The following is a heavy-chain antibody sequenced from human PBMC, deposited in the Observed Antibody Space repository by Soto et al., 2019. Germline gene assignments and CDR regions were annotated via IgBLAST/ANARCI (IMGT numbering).Heavy chain of an antibody. CDR2: ISGSGDST. V-gene: IGHV3-23*01. Sequence: GGSLRLSCAASGFTFSSYAMSWVRQAPGKGLEWVSGISGSGDSTYYADSVKGRFTISRDNSKSTLYLQMNSLRAGDTAVYYCAKGYVWGSYRPSMAVRGHGPSVTFSS. CDR1: GFTFSSYA. D-gene: IGHD3-16*02. CDR3: AKGYVWGSYRPSMAV. J-gene: IGHJ6*02.